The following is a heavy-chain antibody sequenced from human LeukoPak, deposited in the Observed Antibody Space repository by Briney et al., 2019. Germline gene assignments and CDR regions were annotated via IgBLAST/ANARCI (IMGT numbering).Heavy chain of an antibody. CDR1: GGTFSSYA. V-gene: IGHV1-69*13. CDR3: ASIAAAGDNWFDP. D-gene: IGHD6-13*01. CDR2: IIPIFGTA. J-gene: IGHJ5*02. Sequence: ASVKVSCKASGGTFSSYAISWVRQAPGQGLEWMGGIIPIFGTANYAQKFQGRVTITADESTSTAYMELSRLRSDDTAVYYCASIAAAGDNWFDPWGQGTLVTVSS.